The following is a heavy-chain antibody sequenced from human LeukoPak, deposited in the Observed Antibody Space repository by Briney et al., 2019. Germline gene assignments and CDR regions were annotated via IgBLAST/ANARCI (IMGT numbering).Heavy chain of an antibody. CDR3: ARAVAAEHNWFDP. CDR2: ISSSSSYI. V-gene: IGHV3-21*01. Sequence: PGGSLRLSCAASGFTFSSYAMSWVRQAPGRGLEWVSSISSSSSYIYYADSVKGRFTISRDNAKNSLYRQMNSLRAEDTAVYYCARAVAAEHNWFDPWGQGTLVTVSS. J-gene: IGHJ5*02. CDR1: GFTFSSYA. D-gene: IGHD2-15*01.